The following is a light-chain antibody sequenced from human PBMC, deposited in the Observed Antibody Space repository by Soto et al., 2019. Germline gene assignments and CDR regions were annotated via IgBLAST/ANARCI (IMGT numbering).Light chain of an antibody. V-gene: IGKV3-20*01. Sequence: EILFTQSPGTLSLSPGERATLSCRASQSVRNNYLAWYQQRPGQAPRLLIYAASSRATGIPDRFSGSGSGTDFTLTISRLEPEDFEVYYCQQYGTSPRTFGQGTKVDIK. CDR3: QQYGTSPRT. CDR2: AAS. CDR1: QSVRNNY. J-gene: IGKJ1*01.